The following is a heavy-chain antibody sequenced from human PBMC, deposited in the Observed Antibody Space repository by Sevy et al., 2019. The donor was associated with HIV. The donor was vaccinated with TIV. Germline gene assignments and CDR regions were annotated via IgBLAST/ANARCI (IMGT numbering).Heavy chain of an antibody. J-gene: IGHJ6*02. CDR3: ARDGGYFRRTYYYGMDV. CDR2: ISAYNGNT. CDR1: GYTFTSYG. Sequence: ASVKVSCKASGYTFTSYGISWVRQAPGQGLEWMGWISAYNGNTNYAQKLQGRVTMTTDTSTSTAYMELRSLGSDDTAVYYCARDGGYFRRTYYYGMDVWGQGTTVTVSS. V-gene: IGHV1-18*01. D-gene: IGHD2-15*01.